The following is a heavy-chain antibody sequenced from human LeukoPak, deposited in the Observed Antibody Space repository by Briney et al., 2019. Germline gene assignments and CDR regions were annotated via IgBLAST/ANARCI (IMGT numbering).Heavy chain of an antibody. Sequence: ASVKVSCKASGYTFTGYYMYWVRQAPGQGLEWTGWINPNSGGTTYAQKFQGRVTMTRDTSISTAYMELSRLRSDDTAVYYCARAEQQLVLAVDYWGQGTLVTVSS. CDR2: INPNSGGT. CDR3: ARAEQQLVLAVDY. J-gene: IGHJ4*02. V-gene: IGHV1-2*02. D-gene: IGHD6-13*01. CDR1: GYTFTGYY.